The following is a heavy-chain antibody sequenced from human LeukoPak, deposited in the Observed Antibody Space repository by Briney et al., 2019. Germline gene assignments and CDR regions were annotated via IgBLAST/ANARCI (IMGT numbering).Heavy chain of an antibody. Sequence: GGSLRLSCAASGFTFGGYAMSWVRQAPGKGLEWVSLISGSGDAYDADSVQGRFTISRDNSKNTLYLQMNSLRAEDTAVYYCANSSDSDLGIELDYWGQGTLVTVSS. V-gene: IGHV3-23*01. D-gene: IGHD3-22*01. CDR1: GFTFGGYA. CDR2: ISGSGDA. J-gene: IGHJ4*02. CDR3: ANSSDSDLGIELDY.